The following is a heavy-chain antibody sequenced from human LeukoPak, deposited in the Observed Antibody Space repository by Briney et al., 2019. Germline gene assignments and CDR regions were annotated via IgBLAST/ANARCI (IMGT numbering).Heavy chain of an antibody. V-gene: IGHV3-30*02. CDR2: IQYDGSNK. J-gene: IGHJ6*03. CDR3: AKDDIWEYYDFWSGYSMDV. CDR1: GFTFSSYG. D-gene: IGHD3-3*01. Sequence: GGSPRLSCAASGFTFSSYGMHWVRQAPGKGLEWVAFIQYDGSNKYYADSVKGRFTISRDNSKKTLYVEMNRLREEDTAVYYCAKDDIWEYYDFWSGYSMDVWGKGTTVIVSS.